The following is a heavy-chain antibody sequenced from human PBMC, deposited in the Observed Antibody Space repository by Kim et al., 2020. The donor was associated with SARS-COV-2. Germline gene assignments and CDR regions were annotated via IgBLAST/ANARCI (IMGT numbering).Heavy chain of an antibody. CDR2: IFCDRGGA. Sequence: GGSLRLSCVASGFTFHDHAMNWVRQAPGKGLEWVSAIFCDRGGAGYADSVRGRFTISRDTAANSVYLQMNSLRTEDTALYYCVKDILHGGVAVWGQGTT. V-gene: IGHV3-9*01. CDR3: VKDILHGGVAV. CDR1: GFTFHDHA. J-gene: IGHJ6*02.